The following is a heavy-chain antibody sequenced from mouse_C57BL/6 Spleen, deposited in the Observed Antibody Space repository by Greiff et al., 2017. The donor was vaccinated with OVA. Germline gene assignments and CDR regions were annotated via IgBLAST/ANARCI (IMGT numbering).Heavy chain of an antibody. Sequence: VKLQESGAELVRPGASVKLSCKASGYTFTDYYINWVKQRPGQGLEWIARIYPGSGNTYYNEKFKGKATLTAEKSSSTAYMQLSSLTSEDSAVYFCAREKYMGLPYYFDYWGQGTTLTVSS. D-gene: IGHD2-4*01. CDR1: GYTFTDYY. CDR2: IYPGSGNT. CDR3: AREKYMGLPYYFDY. J-gene: IGHJ2*01. V-gene: IGHV1-76*01.